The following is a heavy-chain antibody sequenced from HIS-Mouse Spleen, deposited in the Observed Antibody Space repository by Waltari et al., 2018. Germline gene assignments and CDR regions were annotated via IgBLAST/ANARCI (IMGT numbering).Heavy chain of an antibody. J-gene: IGHJ2*01. V-gene: IGHV4-39*07. Sequence: QLQLQESGPGLVKPSETLSLTCTVSGGSISSSSYYWGWLRQPPGKGLEWIGSIYYSGSTYYNPSLKSRVTISVDTSKNQFSLKLSSVTAADTAVYYCAREIPYSSSWYDWYFDLWGRGTLVNVSS. CDR2: IYYSGST. CDR3: AREIPYSSSWYDWYFDL. D-gene: IGHD6-13*01. CDR1: GGSISSSSYY.